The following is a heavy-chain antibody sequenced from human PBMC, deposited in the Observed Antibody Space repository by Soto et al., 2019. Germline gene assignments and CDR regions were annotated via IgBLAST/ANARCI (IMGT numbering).Heavy chain of an antibody. CDR1: GFTFSSYS. D-gene: IGHD5-18*01. Sequence: GGSLRLSCAASGFTFSSYSMNWVRQAPGKGLEWVSSISSSSSYIYYADSVKGRFTISRDNSKNTLYLQMNSLRAEDTAVYYCAKDQRPGQRPLYYFDYWGQGTLVTVSS. J-gene: IGHJ4*02. CDR3: AKDQRPGQRPLYYFDY. V-gene: IGHV3-21*04. CDR2: ISSSSSYI.